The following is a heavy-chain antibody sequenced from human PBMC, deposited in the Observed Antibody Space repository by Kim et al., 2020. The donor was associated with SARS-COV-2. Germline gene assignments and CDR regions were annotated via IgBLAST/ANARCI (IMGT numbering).Heavy chain of an antibody. CDR3: ARALTYYYDSSGLVYAFDI. J-gene: IGHJ3*02. D-gene: IGHD3-22*01. Sequence: GRFTISRDNAKNSLYLQMNSLRAEDTAVYYCARALTYYYDSSGLVYAFDIWGQGTMVTVSS. V-gene: IGHV3-11*06.